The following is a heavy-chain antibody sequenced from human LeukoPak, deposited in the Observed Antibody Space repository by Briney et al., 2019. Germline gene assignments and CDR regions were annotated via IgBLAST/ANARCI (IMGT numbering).Heavy chain of an antibody. CDR2: ISWNSGSI. V-gene: IGHV3-9*01. D-gene: IGHD5-24*01. J-gene: IGHJ4*02. CDR3: AKDKVRDGYNLVYFDY. CDR1: GFTFDDYA. Sequence: GRSLRLSCAASGFTFDDYAMHWVRQAPGKGLEWVSGISWNSGSIGYAGSVKGRFTISRDNAKNSLYLQMNSLRAEDTALYYCAKDKVRDGYNLVYFDYWGQGTLVTVSS.